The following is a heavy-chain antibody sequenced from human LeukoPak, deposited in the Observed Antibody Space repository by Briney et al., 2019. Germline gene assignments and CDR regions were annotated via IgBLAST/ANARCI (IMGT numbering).Heavy chain of an antibody. CDR3: AREIHYYDSSGYSITPDAFDI. J-gene: IGHJ3*02. Sequence: SETLSLTCTVSGGSISSGGYYWSWIRQHPGKGLEWIGYIYYSGSTYYNPSLKSRVTISLDTSKNQFSLKLSSVTAADTAVYYCAREIHYYDSSGYSITPDAFDIWGQGTMVTVSS. D-gene: IGHD3-22*01. CDR2: IYYSGST. CDR1: GGSISSGGYY. V-gene: IGHV4-31*03.